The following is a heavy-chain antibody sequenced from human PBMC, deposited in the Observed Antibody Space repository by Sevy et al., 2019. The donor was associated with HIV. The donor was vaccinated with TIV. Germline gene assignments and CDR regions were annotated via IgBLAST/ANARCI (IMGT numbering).Heavy chain of an antibody. J-gene: IGHJ4*02. D-gene: IGHD2-15*01. CDR2: VSPHNGDT. CDR1: GYTFTTYR. V-gene: IGHV1-18*01. CDR3: ARSYCSGGRCYSLAY. Sequence: ASVKVSCKASGYTFTTYRITWVRQAPGQWLEWMGWVSPHNGDTDYAQKFQGRVTMITDTSTSTAFMELRSLRSDDTALYYCARSYCSGGRCYSLAYWGQGTLVTVSS.